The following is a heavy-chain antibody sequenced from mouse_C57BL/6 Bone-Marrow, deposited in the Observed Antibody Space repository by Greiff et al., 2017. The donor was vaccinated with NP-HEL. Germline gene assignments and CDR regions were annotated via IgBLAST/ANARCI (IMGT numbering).Heavy chain of an antibody. V-gene: IGHV1-80*01. Sequence: QVQLQQSGAELVKPGASVKISCKASGYAFSSYWMNWVKQRPGKGLEWIGQIYPGDGDTNYNGKFKGKATLTADKSSSTAYMQLSSLTSEDSAVYFCARMDGDSNYGDYWGQGTTLTVSS. CDR2: IYPGDGDT. CDR1: GYAFSSYW. D-gene: IGHD2-5*01. CDR3: ARMDGDSNYGDY. J-gene: IGHJ2*01.